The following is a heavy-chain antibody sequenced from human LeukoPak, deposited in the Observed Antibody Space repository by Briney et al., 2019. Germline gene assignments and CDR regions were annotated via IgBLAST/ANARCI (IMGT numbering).Heavy chain of an antibody. CDR3: ARVPFAFDI. V-gene: IGHV3-23*01. J-gene: IGHJ3*02. Sequence: GGSLRLSCAASGFTFTSYAMSWVRQAPGKGLEWVSAITGSGDTTYYAASVKGRFTISRDNSKNTLYLQMSSLRAEDTAVYYCARVPFAFDIWGQGIMVTVSS. CDR2: ITGSGDTT. CDR1: GFTFTSYA.